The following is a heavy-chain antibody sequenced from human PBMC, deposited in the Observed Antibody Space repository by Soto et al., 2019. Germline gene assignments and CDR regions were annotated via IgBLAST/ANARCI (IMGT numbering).Heavy chain of an antibody. J-gene: IGHJ4*02. CDR1: GYTLTELS. Sequence: GASVKVSCKVSGYTLTELSLHWVRQAPGKGLEWMGGFVPEDGETIYAQKFQGRVTMTEDTSTDTAYMELSSLRSEDTAVYYCATIYGSGSYYFDYWGQGTLVTVSS. D-gene: IGHD3-10*01. CDR3: ATIYGSGSYYFDY. V-gene: IGHV1-24*01. CDR2: FVPEDGET.